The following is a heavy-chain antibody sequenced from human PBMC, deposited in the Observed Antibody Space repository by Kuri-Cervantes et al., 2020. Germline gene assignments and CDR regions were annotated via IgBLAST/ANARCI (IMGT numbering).Heavy chain of an antibody. CDR1: GGSISSYY. Sequence: LRLSCTVSGGSISSYYWSWIRQPPGKGLEWIGYIYHSGSTYYNPSLKSRVTISVDRSKNQFSLKLSSVTAADTAVYYCARADGDYPDAFDIWGQGKKVTVSS. V-gene: IGHV4-30-2*01. CDR3: ARADGDYPDAFDI. CDR2: IYHSGST. J-gene: IGHJ3*02. D-gene: IGHD4-17*01.